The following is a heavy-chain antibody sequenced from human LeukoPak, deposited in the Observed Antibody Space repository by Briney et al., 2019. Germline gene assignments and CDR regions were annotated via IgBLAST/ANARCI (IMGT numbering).Heavy chain of an antibody. Sequence: GGSLRLSCAASGFYFNNCTVNWVRQAPGKGLEWVSSISSRSTYIYYADSMKGRFTISRDNAKNSLYLQMNSLRAEDTAVYYCARSPGGTYYYYYMDVWGKGSTVTVSS. V-gene: IGHV3-21*01. J-gene: IGHJ6*03. CDR1: GFYFNNCT. D-gene: IGHD3-10*01. CDR3: ARSPGGTYYYYYMDV. CDR2: ISSRSTYI.